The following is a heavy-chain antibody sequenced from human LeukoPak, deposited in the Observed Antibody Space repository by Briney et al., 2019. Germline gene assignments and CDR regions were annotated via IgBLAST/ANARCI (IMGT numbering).Heavy chain of an antibody. Sequence: GESLKISCKASGYSFTSYWIGWVRQMPGKGLEWMGIIYPGDSDTRYSPSFQGQVTISADKSINTAYLQWSSLKASDTAMYYCARLYDSSGYLGDYWGQGTLVTVSS. J-gene: IGHJ4*02. CDR1: GYSFTSYW. V-gene: IGHV5-51*01. D-gene: IGHD3-22*01. CDR2: IYPGDSDT. CDR3: ARLYDSSGYLGDY.